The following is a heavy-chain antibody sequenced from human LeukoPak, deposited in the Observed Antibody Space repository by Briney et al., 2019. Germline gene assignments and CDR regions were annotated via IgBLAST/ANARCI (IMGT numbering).Heavy chain of an antibody. CDR2: ISSSSSYI. J-gene: IGHJ3*02. CDR3: ARDALGLREALDI. V-gene: IGHV3-21*01. CDR1: GFTFSSYS. Sequence: PGGSLRLSCAASGFTFSSYSMNWVRQAPGKGLEWVSSISSSSSYIYYADSLKGRSTISRDNAKNSLYLQMDSLRAGDTAVYYCARDALGLREALDIWGQGTMVSVSS. D-gene: IGHD3-16*01.